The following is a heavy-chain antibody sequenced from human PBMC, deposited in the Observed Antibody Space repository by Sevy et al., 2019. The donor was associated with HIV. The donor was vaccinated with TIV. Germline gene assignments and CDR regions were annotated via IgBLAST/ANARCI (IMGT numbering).Heavy chain of an antibody. D-gene: IGHD3-9*01. Sequence: GGSLRLSCAGSGFTFRSYGIHWVRPSPGKGLEWVAFISFDGRNTYSADSVKGRFTVSRDNSNNAVYLQMNNLRTEDTAMYYCAKDILGDNSPWFFFDYCGQGTQVTVSS. CDR1: GFTFRSYG. CDR3: AKDILGDNSPWFFFDY. CDR2: ISFDGRNT. J-gene: IGHJ4*02. V-gene: IGHV3-30*18.